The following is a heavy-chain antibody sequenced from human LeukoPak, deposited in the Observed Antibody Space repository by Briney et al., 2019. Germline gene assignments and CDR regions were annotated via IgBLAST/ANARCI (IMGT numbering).Heavy chain of an antibody. J-gene: IGHJ4*02. CDR1: GYTLTELL. D-gene: IGHD2-15*01. CDR2: FDPEDGET. V-gene: IGHV1-24*01. Sequence: GASVRVSCKVSGYTLTELLMDWVGQAPGKGLEWMGGFDPEDGETIYAQRFQGRVTMTEDTSTDTANMELSSLRSDDTAVYYCATAEYCSGGSCYLLDYWGQGTLVTASP. CDR3: ATAEYCSGGSCYLLDY.